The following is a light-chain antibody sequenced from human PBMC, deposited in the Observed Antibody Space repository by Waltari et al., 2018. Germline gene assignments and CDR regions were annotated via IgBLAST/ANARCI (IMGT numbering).Light chain of an antibody. CDR2: EAN. CDR3: CSYGGPSIYV. Sequence: QSALTQPASVSGSPGQSITISCTGASTNIGSYNSVSWYQQHPGKAPKRMIYEANKRPSGVAHRFAAARAGNTGSLKSAGRQAEDEADYYCCSYGGPSIYVFGNATRVTV. V-gene: IGLV2-23*01. CDR1: STNIGSYNS. J-gene: IGLJ1*01.